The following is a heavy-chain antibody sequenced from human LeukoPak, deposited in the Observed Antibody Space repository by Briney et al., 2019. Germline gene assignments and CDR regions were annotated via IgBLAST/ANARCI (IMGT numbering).Heavy chain of an antibody. CDR2: ISVGGTTT. CDR1: GFTFSNYA. V-gene: IGHV3-23*01. CDR3: AKSFTSSSSDY. J-gene: IGHJ4*02. D-gene: IGHD6-13*01. Sequence: GGSLRLSCVASGFTFSNYAMSWIRQAPGKGLEWVSSISVGGTTTYYADSVKGRFFISRDNSENTLYLQMNGLRADDTAVYSCAKSFTSSSSDYWGQGTLVTVSS.